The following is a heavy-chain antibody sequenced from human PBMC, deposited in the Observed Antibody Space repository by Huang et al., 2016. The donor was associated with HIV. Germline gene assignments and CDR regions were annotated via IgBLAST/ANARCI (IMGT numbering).Heavy chain of an antibody. V-gene: IGHV4-59*01. CDR3: ARGMATIND. Sequence: QVQLQESGPGLVKPSETLSLTCTVSGGSISSYYWSWIRQPPGKGLEWIGYIYYSGRTNDSPSLKSRVTISVDTSKNQFSLKVSSVTAADTAVYYCARGMATINDWGQGTLVTVSS. CDR2: IYYSGRT. CDR1: GGSISSYY. J-gene: IGHJ4*02. D-gene: IGHD5-12*01.